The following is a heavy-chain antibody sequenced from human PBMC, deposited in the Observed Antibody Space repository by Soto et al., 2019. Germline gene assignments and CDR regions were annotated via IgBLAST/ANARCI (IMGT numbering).Heavy chain of an antibody. CDR3: ARPRFCACSSSWYRSKFYGMDV. V-gene: IGHV3-7*01. D-gene: IGHD6-13*01. J-gene: IGHJ6*02. CDR1: GFTFNSYW. CDR2: IKEDGSAQ. Sequence: VQLVESGGGLVQPGGSLRLSCVASGFTFNSYWMSWVRQAPGRGLEWVADIKEDGSAQYSVDSVKGRFAISRDNAKNSVYLQMNSLRPGDTAGYYCARPRFCACSSSWYRSKFYGMDVWGQGATVTVSS.